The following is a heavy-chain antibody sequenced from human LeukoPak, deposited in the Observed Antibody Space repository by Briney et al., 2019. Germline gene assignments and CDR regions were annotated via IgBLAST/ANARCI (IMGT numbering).Heavy chain of an antibody. CDR1: GGSISSYY. CDR3: AASREMATILVY. V-gene: IGHV4-59*01. D-gene: IGHD5-24*01. Sequence: SGTLSLTCTVSGGSISSYYWSWIRQPPGKGLEWIGYIYYSGSTNYNPSLKSRVTISVDTSKYQFSLKLSSVTAADTAVYYCAASREMATILVYWGQGTLVTVSS. J-gene: IGHJ4*02. CDR2: IYYSGST.